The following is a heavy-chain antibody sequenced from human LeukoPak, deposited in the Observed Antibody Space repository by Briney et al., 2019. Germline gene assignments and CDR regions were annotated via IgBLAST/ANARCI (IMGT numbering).Heavy chain of an antibody. V-gene: IGHV3-23*01. CDR3: AKVVRGDYSDYFDY. CDR1: GFTFTNYA. D-gene: IGHD4-11*01. CDR2: ISAGGGTT. J-gene: IGHJ4*02. Sequence: GGFLRPSCEASGFTFTNYAMSWVRQAPVKGLEWVSTISAGGGTTYYADSVKGRFTISTDNSKNTLYLQMNSLRAEDTAVYFCAKVVRGDYSDYFDYWGQGTLVTVSS.